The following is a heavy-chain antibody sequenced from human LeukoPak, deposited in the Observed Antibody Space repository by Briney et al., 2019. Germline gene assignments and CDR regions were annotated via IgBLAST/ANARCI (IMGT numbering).Heavy chain of an antibody. D-gene: IGHD3-22*01. CDR1: AGTFTIYA. CDR3: ARDPYYYDSSGEGEYGMDV. Sequence: SVTVSCTSSAGTFTIYAISWVRQAPGQGQEGMGGILVIFGSANYEQKFQGRVTITADESTSTAYMELSSLRSEDTAVYYCARDPYYYDSSGEGEYGMDVWGQGTTVTVSS. CDR2: ILVIFGSA. J-gene: IGHJ6*02. V-gene: IGHV1-69*13.